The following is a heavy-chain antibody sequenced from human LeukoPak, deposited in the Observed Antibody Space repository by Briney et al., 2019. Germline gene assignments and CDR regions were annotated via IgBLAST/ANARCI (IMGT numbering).Heavy chain of an antibody. D-gene: IGHD6-19*01. J-gene: IGHJ6*03. CDR2: INPSDGDT. Sequence: ASVTVSCKASGYTFTGYYIHWVRQAPGHGLEWMGIINPSDGDTSYAQKFQGRVTMTRDMSTSTVYMELSSLRSEDTAVYFCARDLPAVAEGDNYYYMDVWGKGTTVSVSS. V-gene: IGHV1-46*01. CDR3: ARDLPAVAEGDNYYYMDV. CDR1: GYTFTGYY.